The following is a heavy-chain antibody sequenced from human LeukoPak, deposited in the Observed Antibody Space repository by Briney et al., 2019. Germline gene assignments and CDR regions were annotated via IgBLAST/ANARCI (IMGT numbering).Heavy chain of an antibody. CDR1: GYTFTGYY. CDR3: ARDPHDLLLGYFQH. J-gene: IGHJ1*01. CDR2: INPNSGGT. V-gene: IGHV1-2*02. Sequence: ASVKVSCKASGYTFTGYYMHWVRQAPGQGLEWMGLINPNSGGTNYAQKFQGRVTMTRDTSISTAYMELSRLRSDDTAVYYCARDPHDLLLGYFQHWRQGTLVTVSS. D-gene: IGHD7-27*01.